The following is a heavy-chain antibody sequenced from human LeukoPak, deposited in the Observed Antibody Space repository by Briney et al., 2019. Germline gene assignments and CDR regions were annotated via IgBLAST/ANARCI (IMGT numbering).Heavy chain of an antibody. J-gene: IGHJ6*02. CDR1: GGSISSYY. D-gene: IGHD5-24*01. CDR3: ARLKFTIYPYYYYYYGMDV. V-gene: IGHV4-59*08. CDR2: IYYSGST. Sequence: SETLSLTCTVSGGSISSYYWSWIRQPPGKGLEWIGYIYYSGSTNYNPSLKSRVTISVDTSKNQFSLKLSSVTAADTAVYYCARLKFTIYPYYYYYYGMDVWGQGTTVTVSS.